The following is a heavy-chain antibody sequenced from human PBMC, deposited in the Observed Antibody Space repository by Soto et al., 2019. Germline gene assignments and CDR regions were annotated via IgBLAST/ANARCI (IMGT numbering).Heavy chain of an antibody. V-gene: IGHV3-23*01. D-gene: IGHD2-21*02. J-gene: IGHJ4*02. CDR3: AKGVVAYCGGDCYSSFDY. CDR2: ISGSGGST. CDR1: GFTFSSYA. Sequence: GSLRLSCAASGFTFSSYAMSWVRQAPGKGLEWVSAISGSGGSTYYADSVKGRFTISRDNSKNTLYLQMNSLRAEDTAVYYCAKGVVAYCGGDCYSSFDYWGQGTLVTVSS.